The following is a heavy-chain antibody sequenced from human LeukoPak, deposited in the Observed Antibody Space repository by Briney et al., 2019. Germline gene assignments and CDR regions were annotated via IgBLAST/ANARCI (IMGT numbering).Heavy chain of an antibody. D-gene: IGHD3-3*01. CDR1: GFTFSNYG. CDR3: ARDTRSGYYHYFDY. J-gene: IGHJ4*02. V-gene: IGHV3-23*01. CDR2: ISNSGGYT. Sequence: GGSLRLSCAASGFTFSNYGMSWVRQAPGKGLEWVSGISNSGGYTYYADSVKGRFTISRDNSKNTLYLQMNSLRAEDTAVYYCARDTRSGYYHYFDYWGQGALVTVSS.